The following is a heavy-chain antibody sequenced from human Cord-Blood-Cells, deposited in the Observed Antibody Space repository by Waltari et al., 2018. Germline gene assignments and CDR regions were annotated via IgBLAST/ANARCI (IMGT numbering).Heavy chain of an antibody. V-gene: IGHV3-30-3*01. CDR2: ISYDGSNK. D-gene: IGHD3-9*01. J-gene: IGHJ4*02. Sequence: QVQLVESGGGVVQPGRSRRLPCAASGFTFSSYAMRWVRQAPGKGLEWVAVISYDGSNKYYADSVKGRFTISRDNSKNTLYLQMNSLRAEDTAVYYCAGLNYDILTGYYYWGQGTLVTVSS. CDR1: GFTFSSYA. CDR3: AGLNYDILTGYYY.